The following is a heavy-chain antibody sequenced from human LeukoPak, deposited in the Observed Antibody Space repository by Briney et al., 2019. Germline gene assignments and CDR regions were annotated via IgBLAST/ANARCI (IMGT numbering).Heavy chain of an antibody. CDR1: GFTFSSYS. CDR2: ISSSSSYI. Sequence: GGSLRLSCAASGFTFSSYSMNWVRQAPGKGLEWVSSISSSSSYIYYADSVKGRFTISRDNAKNSLYLQMNSLRAEDTAVYYCARATAETYDILTGRWGDAFDIWGQGAMVTVSS. V-gene: IGHV3-21*01. J-gene: IGHJ3*02. D-gene: IGHD3-9*01. CDR3: ARATAETYDILTGRWGDAFDI.